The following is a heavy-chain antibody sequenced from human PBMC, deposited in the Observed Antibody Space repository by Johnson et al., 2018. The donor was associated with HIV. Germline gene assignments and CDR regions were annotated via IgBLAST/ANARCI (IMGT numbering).Heavy chain of an antibody. CDR2: IYSGGAT. V-gene: IGHV3-NL1*01. CDR1: GFTFSGYG. J-gene: IGHJ3*02. D-gene: IGHD4-11*01. Sequence: QVQLVESGGGAVQPGKSLRLSCAASGFTFSGYGMHWVRQAPGKGLEWVAVIYSGGATYYADSVKGRFTLSRDNAKNSLYLQMNSLRAEDTAVYYCARPYSDYVYGAFDIWGPGTVVTVSS. CDR3: ARPYSDYVYGAFDI.